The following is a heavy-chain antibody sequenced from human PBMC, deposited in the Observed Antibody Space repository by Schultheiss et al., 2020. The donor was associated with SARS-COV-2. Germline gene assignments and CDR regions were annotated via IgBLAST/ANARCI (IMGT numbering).Heavy chain of an antibody. D-gene: IGHD3-16*01. CDR1: GFTFGDYD. J-gene: IGHJ6*03. CDR2: IRSKAYGGTT. Sequence: GGSLRLSCAASGFTFGDYDMSWFRQAPGKGLEWVGFIRSKAYGGTTEYAASVKGRFTISRDDSKSIAYLQMNSLKTEDTAVYYCARGPARSRLNVYYYYLDVWGRGTTVTVSS. V-gene: IGHV3-49*03. CDR3: ARGPARSRLNVYYYYLDV.